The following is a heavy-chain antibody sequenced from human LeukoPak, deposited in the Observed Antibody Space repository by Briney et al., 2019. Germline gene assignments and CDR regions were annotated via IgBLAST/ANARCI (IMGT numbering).Heavy chain of an antibody. CDR3: AKSFLIPGLLYPALVPFDY. V-gene: IGHV3-23*01. J-gene: IGHJ4*02. Sequence: GGSLRLSCAASGFTFSSYAMSWVRQAPGKGLEWVSAISGSGGSTYYADSVKGRFTISRDNSKNTLYLQMNSLRAEDTAVYYCAKSFLIPGLLYPALVPFDYWGQGTLVTVSS. D-gene: IGHD2-2*01. CDR2: ISGSGGST. CDR1: GFTFSSYA.